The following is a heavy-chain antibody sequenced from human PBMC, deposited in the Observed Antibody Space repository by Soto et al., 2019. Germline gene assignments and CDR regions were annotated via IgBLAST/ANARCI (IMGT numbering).Heavy chain of an antibody. CDR2: ISAYNGNT. CDR3: ARVSGLGYCSGGRCHYYYMDG. D-gene: IGHD2-15*01. Sequence: ASVKVSCKASGYTFTSYGISWVRQAPGQGLEWMGWISAYNGNTNYAQKLQGRVTMTTDTSTSTAYMELRSLRSDDTAVYYCARVSGLGYCSGGRCHYYYMDGWGKGTTVTVSS. V-gene: IGHV1-18*01. J-gene: IGHJ6*03. CDR1: GYTFTSYG.